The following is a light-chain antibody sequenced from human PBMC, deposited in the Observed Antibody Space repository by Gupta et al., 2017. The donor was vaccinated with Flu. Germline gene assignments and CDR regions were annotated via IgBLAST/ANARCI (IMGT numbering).Light chain of an antibody. CDR1: QDIASW. V-gene: IGKV1-12*01. CDR2: GAS. CDR3: QQVIYYPVT. J-gene: IGKJ4*02. Sequence: DIQMTQSPSSVSASVGDRVTITCRATQDIASWLAWYQQKPGRARKLLIYGASRLQSGVPSRFSGSGSGTDFTLTISSLQPDDFATYYCQQVIYYPVTFGGGTKVENK.